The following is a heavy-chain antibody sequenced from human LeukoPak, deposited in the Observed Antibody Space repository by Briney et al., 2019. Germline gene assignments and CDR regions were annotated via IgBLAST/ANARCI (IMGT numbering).Heavy chain of an antibody. J-gene: IGHJ6*03. CDR2: IYHSGST. D-gene: IGHD3-3*01. Sequence: SETLSLTCTVSGYSISSGYYWGWIRQPPGKGLEWIGSIYHSGSTYYNPSLKSRVTISVDTSKNQFSLKLSSVTAADTAVYYCARVLRGREMGVVESTLAPKGYYYYYMDVWGKGTTVTVSS. CDR1: GYSISSGYY. CDR3: ARVLRGREMGVVESTLAPKGYYYYYMDV. V-gene: IGHV4-38-2*02.